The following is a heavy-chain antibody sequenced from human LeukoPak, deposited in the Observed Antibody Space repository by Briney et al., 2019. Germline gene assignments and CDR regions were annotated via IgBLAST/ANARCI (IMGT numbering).Heavy chain of an antibody. D-gene: IGHD6-19*01. CDR3: ARAETYSSGWYDPFFDY. CDR2: INHSGST. J-gene: IGHJ4*02. V-gene: IGHV4-34*01. CDR1: GGSFSGYY. Sequence: SETLSLTCAVYGGSFSGYYWSWTRQPPGKGLEWIGEINHSGSTNYNPSLKSRVTISVDTSKNQFSLKLRSVTAADTAVYHCARAETYSSGWYDPFFDYWGQGTLVTVST.